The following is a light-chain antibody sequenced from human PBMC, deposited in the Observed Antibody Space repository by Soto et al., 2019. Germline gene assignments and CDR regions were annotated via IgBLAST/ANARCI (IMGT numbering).Light chain of an antibody. CDR1: QSVSQY. V-gene: IGKV3-11*01. CDR3: QQRSNWPIT. CDR2: DAS. Sequence: IVLTQSPATLSLSPGERASLSCRTSQSVSQYFALYQQKPGRAPRLLIYDASSRATGIPARFIGSGSGTDFTLTISSLEPEDFSIYYCQQRSNWPITFGQGTRLEIK. J-gene: IGKJ5*01.